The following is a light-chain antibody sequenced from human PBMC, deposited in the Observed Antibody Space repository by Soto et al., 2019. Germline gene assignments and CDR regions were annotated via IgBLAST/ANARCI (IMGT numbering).Light chain of an antibody. Sequence: QSVLTQPPSVSAAPGQRVTISCSGSSSNIGSYIVSWYQQVPGTAPKLLVYDIDSRPSGIPDRFSGSQSGTSATLGISGLQTGDEADYYDGTWDSSLRSWVFGGGTKLTVL. CDR2: DID. CDR1: SSNIGSYI. J-gene: IGLJ3*02. CDR3: GTWDSSLRSWV. V-gene: IGLV1-51*01.